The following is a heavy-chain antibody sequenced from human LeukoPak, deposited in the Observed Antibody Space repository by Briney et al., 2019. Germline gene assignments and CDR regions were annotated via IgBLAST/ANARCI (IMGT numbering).Heavy chain of an antibody. CDR2: IYTSGST. J-gene: IGHJ4*02. V-gene: IGHV4-4*07. CDR3: ARGSGSYYDPVFFDY. Sequence: SETLSLTCTVSGGSISSYYWSWLRQPAGKGLEWIGRIYTSGSTNYNPSLKSRVTMSVDTSKNQFSLKLSSVTAADTAVYYCARGSGSYYDPVFFDYWGQGTLVTVSS. D-gene: IGHD1-26*01. CDR1: GGSISSYY.